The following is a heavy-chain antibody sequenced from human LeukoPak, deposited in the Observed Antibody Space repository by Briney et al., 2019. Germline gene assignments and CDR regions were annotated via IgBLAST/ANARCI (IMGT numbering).Heavy chain of an antibody. CDR3: ARFPLGYCSSTSCYANYYYYYGMDV. CDR1: GVSISSYY. J-gene: IGHJ6*02. CDR2: IYYSGST. V-gene: IGHV4-59*01. Sequence: KPSETLSLTCTVSGVSISSYYWSWIRQPPGKGLEWIGYIYYSGSTNYNPSLKSRVTISVDTSKNQFSLKLSSVTAADTAVYYCARFPLGYCSSTSCYANYYYYYGMDVWGQGTTVTVSS. D-gene: IGHD2-2*01.